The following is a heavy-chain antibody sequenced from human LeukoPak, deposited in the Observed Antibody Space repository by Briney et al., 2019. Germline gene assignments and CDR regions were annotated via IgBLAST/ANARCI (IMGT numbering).Heavy chain of an antibody. J-gene: IGHJ6*03. CDR1: GGSIRSSSYN. V-gene: IGHV4-39*07. Sequence: SETLSLTCTVSGGSIRSSSYNWGWIRQPPGQGLEWIVSIHYTGSTYYNPSLKNRVTISIDTSKNQFSLKLNSVTAADKAVYYCARTRGSFYFYYYMDVWGKGTTVTVSS. D-gene: IGHD1-26*01. CDR2: IHYTGST. CDR3: ARTRGSFYFYYYMDV.